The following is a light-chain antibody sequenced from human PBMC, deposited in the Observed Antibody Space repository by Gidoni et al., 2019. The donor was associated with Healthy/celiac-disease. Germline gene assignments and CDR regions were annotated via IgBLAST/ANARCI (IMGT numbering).Light chain of an antibody. Sequence: SYELTQPHSVSVSPGQTASITCSGDKLGDKYACWYQQKPGQSPVLVIYQDSKRPSGIPERFSGSNSGNTATLTISGTQAMDEADYYCQAWDSSTFFGGGTKLTVL. V-gene: IGLV3-1*01. CDR2: QDS. CDR1: KLGDKY. CDR3: QAWDSSTF. J-gene: IGLJ2*01.